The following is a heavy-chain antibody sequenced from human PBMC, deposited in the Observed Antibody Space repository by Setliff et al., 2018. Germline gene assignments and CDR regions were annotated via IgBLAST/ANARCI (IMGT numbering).Heavy chain of an antibody. Sequence: PGGSLRLSCAASGFTFTDYSMNWVRQAPGKGLEWISYISTSSSTIYYADSVKGRFTISRDIAKNSLYLQMNSLRAEDTAVYYCARDGGEYWGQGTLVTVSS. D-gene: IGHD3-16*01. CDR1: GFTFTDYS. V-gene: IGHV3-48*01. CDR3: ARDGGEY. CDR2: ISTSSSTI. J-gene: IGHJ4*02.